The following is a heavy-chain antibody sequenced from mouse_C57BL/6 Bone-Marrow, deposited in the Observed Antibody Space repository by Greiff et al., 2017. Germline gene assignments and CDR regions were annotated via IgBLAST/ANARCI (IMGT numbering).Heavy chain of an antibody. V-gene: IGHV1-9*01. D-gene: IGHD2-3*01. Sequence: VQLQQPGAELMKPGASVKLSCKATGYTFTGYWIDWVKQRPGHGLEWIGEILPGSGSTNYNEKFKGKATVTVDTSSNTAYMQLSSLTTEDSAIYYCACGGPYGGYYEGFDYGGRGTRVTLSA. CDR2: ILPGSGST. J-gene: IGHJ3*01. CDR3: ACGGPYGGYYEGFDY. CDR1: GYTFTGYW.